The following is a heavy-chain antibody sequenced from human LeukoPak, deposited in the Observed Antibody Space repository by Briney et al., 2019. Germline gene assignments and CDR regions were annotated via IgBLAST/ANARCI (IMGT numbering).Heavy chain of an antibody. Sequence: SETLSLTCAVYGGSFSGYYWSWIRQPPGRGLEWIGEMNHAGGTNYNPSLKSRVTISADTSKKQFSLKLSSVTAADTAVYYCARAQGRLVPPAYWGQGTPVTVSS. D-gene: IGHD3-10*01. CDR3: ARAQGRLVPPAY. V-gene: IGHV4-34*01. CDR2: MNHAGGT. CDR1: GGSFSGYY. J-gene: IGHJ4*02.